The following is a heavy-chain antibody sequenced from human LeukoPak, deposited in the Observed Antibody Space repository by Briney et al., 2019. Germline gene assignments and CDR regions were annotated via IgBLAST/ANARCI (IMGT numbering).Heavy chain of an antibody. D-gene: IGHD2-21*01. Sequence: SVKVSCKASGGTFSSYAISWVRQAPGQGLEWMGGIIPIFGTANYAQKFQGRVTITADESTSTAYMELSSLRSEDTAVYYCAREDKLCGGDCYYYGMDVWGQGTTVTVSS. J-gene: IGHJ6*02. CDR3: AREDKLCGGDCYYYGMDV. CDR1: GGTFSSYA. CDR2: IIPIFGTA. V-gene: IGHV1-69*13.